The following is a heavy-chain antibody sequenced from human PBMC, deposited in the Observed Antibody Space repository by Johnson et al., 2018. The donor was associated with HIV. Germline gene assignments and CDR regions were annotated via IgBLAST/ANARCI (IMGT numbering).Heavy chain of an antibody. J-gene: IGHJ3*02. CDR2: IRYDGSNK. D-gene: IGHD3-22*01. CDR1: RFTFSSYG. V-gene: IGHV3-30*02. CDR3: AKVSGYYDSLSAGWAFDI. Sequence: QVQLVESGGGVVQPGGSLRLSCAASRFTFSSYGMHWVRQAPGKGLAWVAFIRYDGSNKYYADSVKGRFTISRDNSKNTLYLQMNSLRAEDTAVYYCAKVSGYYDSLSAGWAFDIWGQGTMVTVSS.